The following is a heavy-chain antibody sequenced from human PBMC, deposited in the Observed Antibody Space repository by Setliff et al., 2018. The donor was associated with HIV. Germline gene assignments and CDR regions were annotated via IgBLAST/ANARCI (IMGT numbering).Heavy chain of an antibody. J-gene: IGHJ4*02. Sequence: PSETLSLTCTVSGGSISDTYYTWIRQTPGKGLEWIGLMHVSRETNYNPSLKTRVTIMVDTSKNQFSLKLGSVTAADTAVYYCAGEFAYWGQGALVTVSS. CDR2: MHVSRET. V-gene: IGHV4-59*12. D-gene: IGHD3-10*01. CDR3: AGEFAY. CDR1: GGSISDTY.